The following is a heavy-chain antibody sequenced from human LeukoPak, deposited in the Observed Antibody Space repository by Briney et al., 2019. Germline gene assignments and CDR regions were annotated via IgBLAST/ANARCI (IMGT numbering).Heavy chain of an antibody. CDR2: ISSSGSTI. V-gene: IGHV3-48*03. Sequence: PGGSLRLSCAASGFTFSSYEMNWVRQAPGKGQEWVSYISSSGSTIYYADSVKGRFTISRDNAKNSLYLQMNSLRAEDTAVYYCASPEPTSSSWYGGGFDPWGQGTLVTVSS. CDR3: ASPEPTSSSWYGGGFDP. D-gene: IGHD6-13*01. CDR1: GFTFSSYE. J-gene: IGHJ5*02.